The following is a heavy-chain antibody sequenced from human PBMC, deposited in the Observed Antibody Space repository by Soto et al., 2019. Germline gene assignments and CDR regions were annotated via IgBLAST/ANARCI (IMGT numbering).Heavy chain of an antibody. D-gene: IGHD4-17*01. J-gene: IGHJ2*01. CDR2: ISGSGGST. Sequence: EVQLLESGGGLVQPGGSLRLSCAASEFTFSSYAMNWVRQAPGKGLEWVSVISGSGGSTYYADSVKGWFTISRDNSKNTLYLQMNSLRAEDTAVHYCAKRTVGWYFDLWGRGTLVTVSS. V-gene: IGHV3-23*01. CDR1: EFTFSSYA. CDR3: AKRTVGWYFDL.